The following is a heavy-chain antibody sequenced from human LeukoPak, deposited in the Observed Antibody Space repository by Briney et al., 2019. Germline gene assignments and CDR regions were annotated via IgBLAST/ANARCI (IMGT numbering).Heavy chain of an antibody. CDR1: GFSLSTSGVG. CDR3: AHTTLVTALSDEKTFGY. J-gene: IGHJ4*02. Sequence: SGPTLVNPTQTLTLTCTFSGFSLSTSGVGVGWIRQPPGKALEWLALIYWDDDKRYSPSLKSRLTITKDTSKNQVVLIMTNLDPVDTATYYCAHTTLVTALSDEKTFGYWGQGTLVTVSS. V-gene: IGHV2-5*02. D-gene: IGHD4-23*01. CDR2: IYWDDDK.